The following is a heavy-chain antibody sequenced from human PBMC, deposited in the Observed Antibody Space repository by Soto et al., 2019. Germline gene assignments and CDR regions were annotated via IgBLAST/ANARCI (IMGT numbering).Heavy chain of an antibody. CDR1: GGSISSSSYY. V-gene: IGHV4-39*01. J-gene: IGHJ4*02. CDR2: IYYSGST. CDR3: ARRGGVGATTYDY. Sequence: QLQLQESGPGLVKPSETLSLTCTVSGGSISSSSYYWGWIRQPPGKGLEWIGSIYYSGSTYYNPSLKSRVTISVDTSKNQFSLKLSSVTAADTAVYYCARRGGVGATTYDYGGQGTLVTVSS. D-gene: IGHD1-26*01.